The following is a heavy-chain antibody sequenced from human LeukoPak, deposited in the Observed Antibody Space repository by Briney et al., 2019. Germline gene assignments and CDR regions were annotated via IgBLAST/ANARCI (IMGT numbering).Heavy chain of an antibody. V-gene: IGHV4-34*01. Sequence: PSETLSLTCAVYGGSFSGYYWSWIRQPPGKGLAWTGEINHTGSTNYNPSLKSRVTLPVDTSKNQFSLKLSSVTAADTAVYYCASVSSSGWYRPDYWGQGTLVTVSS. D-gene: IGHD6-19*01. CDR3: ASVSSSGWYRPDY. CDR2: INHTGST. J-gene: IGHJ4*02. CDR1: GGSFSGYY.